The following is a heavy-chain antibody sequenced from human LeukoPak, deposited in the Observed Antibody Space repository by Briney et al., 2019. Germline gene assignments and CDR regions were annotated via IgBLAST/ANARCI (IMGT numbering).Heavy chain of an antibody. CDR3: ARASSRLGELSLKDY. D-gene: IGHD3-16*02. Sequence: GGSLRLSCAASGFTFSSYAMHWVRQAPGKGLEWVAVISYDGSNKYYADSVKGRFTISGDNSKNTLYLQMNSLRAEDTAVYYCARASSRLGELSLKDYWGQGTLVTVSS. CDR1: GFTFSSYA. CDR2: ISYDGSNK. J-gene: IGHJ4*02. V-gene: IGHV3-30-3*01.